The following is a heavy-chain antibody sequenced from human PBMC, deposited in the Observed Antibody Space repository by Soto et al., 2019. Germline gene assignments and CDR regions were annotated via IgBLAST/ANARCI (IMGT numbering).Heavy chain of an antibody. CDR3: ARGKSGYYCYYGMDV. V-gene: IGHV4-31*03. J-gene: IGHJ6*02. CDR1: GGSISSGGYY. D-gene: IGHD3-3*01. CDR2: IYYSGST. Sequence: SETLSLTCTVSGGSISSGGYYWSWIRQHPGKGLEWIGYIYYSGSTYYNPSLKSRVTISVDTSKNQFSLKLSSVTAADTAVYYCARGKSGYYCYYGMDVWGQGTTVTVSS.